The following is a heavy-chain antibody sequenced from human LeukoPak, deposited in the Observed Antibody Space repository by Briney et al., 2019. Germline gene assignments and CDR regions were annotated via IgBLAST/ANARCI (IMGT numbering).Heavy chain of an antibody. CDR1: GFTFSSYG. V-gene: IGHV3-30*18. CDR2: ISYDGSNK. D-gene: IGHD3-22*01. CDR3: AKREARYYDSSDEAFDI. J-gene: IGHJ3*02. Sequence: GGSLRLSCAASGFTFSSYGMHWVRQAPGKGLEWVAVISYDGSNKYYADSVKGRFTISRDNSKNTLYLQMNSLRAEDTAVYYCAKREARYYDSSDEAFDIWGQGTMVTVSS.